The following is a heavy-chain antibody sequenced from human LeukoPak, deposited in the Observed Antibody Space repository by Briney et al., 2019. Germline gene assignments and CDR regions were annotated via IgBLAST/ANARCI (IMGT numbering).Heavy chain of an antibody. D-gene: IGHD3-10*01. Sequence: ASVTVSFKTSGYTFTAYYLHWVRQAPGQGREWMGWINPDSGGTNYAQRFQGRVTMTRDTSITTAFMELSSLRSDDTAVYYCARNYYTSGSPLYYYYYMDVWGKGTTVTVSS. CDR2: INPDSGGT. CDR3: ARNYYTSGSPLYYYYYMDV. J-gene: IGHJ6*03. V-gene: IGHV1-2*02. CDR1: GYTFTAYY.